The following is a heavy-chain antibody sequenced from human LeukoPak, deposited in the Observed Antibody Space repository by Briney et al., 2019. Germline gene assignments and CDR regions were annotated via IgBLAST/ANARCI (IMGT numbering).Heavy chain of an antibody. D-gene: IGHD3-9*01. CDR3: ARGVDSAIDW. CDR1: GFTFSSYW. CDR2: INGDGRDK. J-gene: IGHJ4*02. Sequence: PGGSLRLSCAASGFTFSSYWMNWVRQAPGKGPEWVANINGDGRDKYYVGSVRGRFTISRDNADNALYLQMNSLRGDDTALYYCARGVDSAIDWWGQGTLATVSS. V-gene: IGHV3-7*01.